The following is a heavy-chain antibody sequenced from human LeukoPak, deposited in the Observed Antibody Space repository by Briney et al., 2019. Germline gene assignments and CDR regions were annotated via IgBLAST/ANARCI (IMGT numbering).Heavy chain of an antibody. CDR1: GFTFNSAW. CDR3: AKDLKPDSGYDVDH. J-gene: IGHJ4*02. Sequence: PGGSLRLSCVASGFTFNSAWMNWVRQAPGMGLEWVGRIKTNTDGGTTDYAAPMKGRFAISRDDSENTLYLQMNSLKTEDTAVYYCAKDLKPDSGYDVDHWGQGTLVTVSS. D-gene: IGHD5-12*01. CDR2: IKTNTDGGTT. V-gene: IGHV3-15*07.